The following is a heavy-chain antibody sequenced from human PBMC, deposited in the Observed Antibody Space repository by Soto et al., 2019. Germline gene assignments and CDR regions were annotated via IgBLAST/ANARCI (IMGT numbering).Heavy chain of an antibody. CDR3: ARRCVYDFWSGYSVDY. CDR2: ISSSSSTI. D-gene: IGHD3-3*01. J-gene: IGHJ4*02. CDR1: GFTFSSYS. Sequence: GGSLRLSCAASGFTFSSYSMNWVRQAPGKGLEWVSYISSSSSTIYYADSVKGRFTISRDNAKNSLSLQMNRLRAEDTAVYYCARRCVYDFWSGYSVDYWGEGTLVSVSS. V-gene: IGHV3-48*01.